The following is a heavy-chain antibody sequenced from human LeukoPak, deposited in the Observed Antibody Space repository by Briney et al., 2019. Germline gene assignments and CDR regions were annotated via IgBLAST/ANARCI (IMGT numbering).Heavy chain of an antibody. CDR2: IKQDGSEK. CDR1: GFTFSSYW. V-gene: IGHV3-7*01. Sequence: PGGSLRLSCAAYGFTFSSYWMSWVRQAPGKGLEWVANIKQDGSEKYYVDSVKGRFTISRDNAKNSLYLQMNSLRAEDTAVYYCARNRYYDILTGYYFFDYWGQGTLVTVSS. CDR3: ARNRYYDILTGYYFFDY. J-gene: IGHJ4*02. D-gene: IGHD3-9*01.